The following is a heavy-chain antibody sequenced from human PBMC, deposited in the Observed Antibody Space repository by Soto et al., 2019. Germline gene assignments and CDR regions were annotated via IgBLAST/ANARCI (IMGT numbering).Heavy chain of an antibody. V-gene: IGHV1-2*02. CDR1: GYRVNDYF. Sequence: VKVGFKACGYRVNDYFMDGIVQAPGQGLEWMGWIAPHRDGTEFAQKFQGRITLTGDTSTSTAYMELKGLTSADTAVYFCARGPYGDNAFDIWGQGTVVTVSS. CDR2: IAPHRDGT. D-gene: IGHD4-17*01. J-gene: IGHJ3*02. CDR3: ARGPYGDNAFDI.